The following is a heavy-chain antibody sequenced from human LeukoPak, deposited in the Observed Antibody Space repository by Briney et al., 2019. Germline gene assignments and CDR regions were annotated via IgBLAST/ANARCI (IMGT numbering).Heavy chain of an antibody. CDR1: GGSISSSSYY. V-gene: IGHV4-39*01. CDR2: IYYSGST. J-gene: IGHJ5*02. Sequence: SETLSLTCTVSGGSISSSSYYWGWIRQPPGKGLEWIGSIYYSGSTYYNPSLKSRVTISVDTSKNQFSLKLSSVTAADTAVYYCARGAGYSSSWYKENWFDPWGQGTLVTVSS. D-gene: IGHD6-13*01. CDR3: ARGAGYSSSWYKENWFDP.